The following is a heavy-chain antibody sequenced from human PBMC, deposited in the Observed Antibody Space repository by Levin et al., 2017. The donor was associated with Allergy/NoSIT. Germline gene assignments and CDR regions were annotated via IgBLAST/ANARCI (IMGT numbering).Heavy chain of an antibody. Sequence: SVKVSCKASGGTFSSYPISWVRQAPGQGLEWMGRIIPILGIANYAQKFQGRVTITADKSTSTAYMELSSLRSEDTAVYYCARAQYYYDSSGYYPVPFDYWGQGTLVTVSS. CDR2: IIPILGIA. V-gene: IGHV1-69*04. D-gene: IGHD3-22*01. CDR3: ARAQYYYDSSGYYPVPFDY. J-gene: IGHJ4*02. CDR1: GGTFSSYP.